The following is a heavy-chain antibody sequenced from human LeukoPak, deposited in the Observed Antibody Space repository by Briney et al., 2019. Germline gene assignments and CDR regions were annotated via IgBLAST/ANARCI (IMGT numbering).Heavy chain of an antibody. D-gene: IGHD2-15*01. CDR2: IIPILGIA. Sequence: GASVKVSCKASGGTFSSYAISWVRQAPGQGLEWMGRIIPILGIANYAQKFQGRVTITADKSTSTAYMELSSLRSEDTAVYYCASTRGSDIVGAPKGEGAFDIWGQGTMVTVSS. V-gene: IGHV1-69*04. J-gene: IGHJ3*02. CDR1: GGTFSSYA. CDR3: ASTRGSDIVGAPKGEGAFDI.